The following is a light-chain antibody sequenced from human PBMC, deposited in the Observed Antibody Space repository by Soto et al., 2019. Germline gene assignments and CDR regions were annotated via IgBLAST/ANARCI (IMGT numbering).Light chain of an antibody. J-gene: IGLJ1*01. Sequence: QSALTQPASVSGSPGQSITISCTGTSSDVGSYNLVSWYQHHPGKAPKLMIYEGSKRPSGVSNRFSSSKSGNTASLTISGLQAEDEADYYCCSYAGSSTPSYVFGTGTKLTVL. V-gene: IGLV2-23*01. CDR3: CSYAGSSTPSYV. CDR2: EGS. CDR1: SSDVGSYNL.